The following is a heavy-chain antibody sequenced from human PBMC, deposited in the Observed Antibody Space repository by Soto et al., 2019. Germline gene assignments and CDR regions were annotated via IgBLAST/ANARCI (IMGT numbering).Heavy chain of an antibody. Sequence: GGSLRLSSAASGFTFSSYGMHWVRQAPGKGLEWVAVISYDGSNKYYADSVKGRFTISRDNSKNTLYLQMNSLRAEDTAVYYCAKDEGSSSSKLAYFQHWGQGTLVTVSS. V-gene: IGHV3-30*18. CDR3: AKDEGSSSSKLAYFQH. CDR2: ISYDGSNK. J-gene: IGHJ1*01. D-gene: IGHD6-6*01. CDR1: GFTFSSYG.